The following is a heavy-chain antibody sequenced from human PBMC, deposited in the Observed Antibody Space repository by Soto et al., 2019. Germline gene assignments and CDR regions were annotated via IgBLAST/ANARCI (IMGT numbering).Heavy chain of an antibody. J-gene: IGHJ4*02. V-gene: IGHV3-48*01. CDR3: MSSASPDAY. CDR1: GFDFNSYS. Sequence: EVQLVESGGGLVQPGGSLRLSCVASGFDFNSYSMNWVRQAPGKGLEWISYINSGSTSVFYADSVKGRFTISRDNAKNSLYLQMNSLRAEDTAVYYCMSSASPDAYWGQGTLVTVSS. CDR2: INSGSTSV. D-gene: IGHD1-26*01.